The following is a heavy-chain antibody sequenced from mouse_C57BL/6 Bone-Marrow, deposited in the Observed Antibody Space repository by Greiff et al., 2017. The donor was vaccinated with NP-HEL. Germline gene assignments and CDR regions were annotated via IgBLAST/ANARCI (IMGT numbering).Heavy chain of an antibody. Sequence: QVQLKESGPELVKPGASVKISCKASGYSFTSYYIHWVKQRPGQGLAWIGWIYPGSGNTKYNEKFKGKATLTADTSSSTAYMQLSSLTSEDSAVYYCAIVDYWGKGTTLTVSS. CDR2: IYPGSGNT. V-gene: IGHV1-66*01. J-gene: IGHJ2*01. CDR1: GYSFTSYY. CDR3: AIVDY.